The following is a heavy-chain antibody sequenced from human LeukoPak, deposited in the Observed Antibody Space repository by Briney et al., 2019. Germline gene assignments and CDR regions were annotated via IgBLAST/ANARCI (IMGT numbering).Heavy chain of an antibody. D-gene: IGHD5-18*01. V-gene: IGHV3-30-3*01. J-gene: IGHJ4*02. Sequence: GGSLRLSCAASGFTFSSYAMHWVRQGPGKGLEWVAVISYDGSNKYYADSVKGRFTISRDNSKNTLYLQMNSLRAEDTAVYYCARVWDTAMAPGYWGQGTLVTVSS. CDR2: ISYDGSNK. CDR3: ARVWDTAMAPGY. CDR1: GFTFSSYA.